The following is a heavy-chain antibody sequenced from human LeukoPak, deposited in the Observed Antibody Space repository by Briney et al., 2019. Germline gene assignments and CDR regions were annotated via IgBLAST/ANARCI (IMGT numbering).Heavy chain of an antibody. CDR1: GFTLSTYD. D-gene: IGHD1-26*01. V-gene: IGHV3-23*01. J-gene: IGHJ4*02. Sequence: PGGSLRLSCAASGFTLSTYDMSWVRQAPEKGLEWVSAIRGSADSAYYADSVKGRFTISRDNSKNTLFLQMNSLRAEDTAVYYCAIDHENGIPYWGQGTLVTVSS. CDR2: IRGSADSA. CDR3: AIDHENGIPY.